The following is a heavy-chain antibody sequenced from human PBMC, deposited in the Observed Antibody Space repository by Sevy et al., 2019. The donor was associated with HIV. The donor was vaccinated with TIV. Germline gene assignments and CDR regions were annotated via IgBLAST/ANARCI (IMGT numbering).Heavy chain of an antibody. CDR3: TRPWGDGSGSYRYYYYYGMDV. Sequence: GGSLRLSCTASGFTFGDYAMSWVRQAPGKGLEWVGFIRSKAYSGTTEYAASVKGRFTISRDDSKSIAYLQMNSLKTEDTAMYYCTRPWGDGSGSYRYYYYYGMDVWGQGTTVTVSS. CDR1: GFTFGDYA. D-gene: IGHD3-10*01. CDR2: IRSKAYSGTT. V-gene: IGHV3-49*04. J-gene: IGHJ6*02.